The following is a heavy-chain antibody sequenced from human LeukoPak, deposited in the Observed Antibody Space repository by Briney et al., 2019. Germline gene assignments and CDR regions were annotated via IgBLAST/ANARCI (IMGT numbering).Heavy chain of an antibody. CDR2: IQYNGNNK. J-gene: IGHJ4*02. V-gene: IGHV3-30*02. CDR3: AKRDSAGSGTGKYYFDY. Sequence: PGGSLRLSCAASGFTFSGLGMHWVRQAPGKGLEWVAFIQYNGNNKYYANSVKGRFTLSRHNSENTLYLQMNSLRAEDTAIYYCAKRDSAGSGTGKYYFDYWGQGTLVTVSS. D-gene: IGHD6-13*01. CDR1: GFTFSGLG.